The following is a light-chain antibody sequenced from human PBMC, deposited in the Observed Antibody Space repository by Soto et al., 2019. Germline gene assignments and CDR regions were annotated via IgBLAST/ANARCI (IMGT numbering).Light chain of an antibody. CDR1: ESVSSSY. CDR3: QQYGSSPIH. Sequence: VLTQAPGALSLSPGERATLSCRSSESVSSSYLARYQQKPGQAPRLVIYGESSRATGITDRFSGSGSGTDFTLTISRLEPEDFAVYYCQQYGSSPIHFGQVTRPAI. J-gene: IGKJ5*01. CDR2: GES. V-gene: IGKV3-20*01.